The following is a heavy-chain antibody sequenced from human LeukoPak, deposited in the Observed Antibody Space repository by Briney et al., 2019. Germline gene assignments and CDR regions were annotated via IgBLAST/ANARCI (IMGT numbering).Heavy chain of an antibody. CDR3: AREATGGSYDY. J-gene: IGHJ4*02. D-gene: IGHD3-16*01. CDR1: GFTVSSNY. Sequence: GGSLRLSCAASGFTVSSNYMSWVRQAPGKGLEWVSVIYSGGSTYYADSVKGRFTISRDNSKNTLYLQMNSLRAEDTAVYYCAREATGGSYDYWGRGTLVTVSS. V-gene: IGHV3-66*02. CDR2: IYSGGST.